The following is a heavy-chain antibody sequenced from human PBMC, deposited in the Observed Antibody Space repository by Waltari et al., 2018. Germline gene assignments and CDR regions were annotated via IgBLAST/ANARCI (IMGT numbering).Heavy chain of an antibody. CDR2: IYHSGST. CDR1: GGSISSGGYS. J-gene: IGHJ3*02. D-gene: IGHD3-9*01. V-gene: IGHV4-30-2*01. CDR3: ARGHYDILTGYFIDAFDI. Sequence: QLQLQESGSGLVKPSQTLSLTCAVSGGSISSGGYSWSWIRQPPGKGLEWIGYIYHSGSTYYTPSLKSRVTRSVDRSKNQFSLKLSSVTAADTAVYYCARGHYDILTGYFIDAFDIWGQGTMVTVSS.